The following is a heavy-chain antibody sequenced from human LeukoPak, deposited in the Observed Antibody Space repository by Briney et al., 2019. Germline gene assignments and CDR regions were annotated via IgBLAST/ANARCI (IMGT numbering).Heavy chain of an antibody. J-gene: IGHJ4*02. D-gene: IGHD3-22*01. Sequence: PGGSLRLSCAASGFTFSTYWMSWVRQAPGKGLEWVATIKEDGSEKYYADSVKGRFIISRDNAKNSLYLQMNSLRAEDTAVYYCARGGYYDSSGYYVYWGQGTLVTVSS. CDR3: ARGGYYDSSGYYVY. V-gene: IGHV3-7*01. CDR2: IKEDGSEK. CDR1: GFTFSTYW.